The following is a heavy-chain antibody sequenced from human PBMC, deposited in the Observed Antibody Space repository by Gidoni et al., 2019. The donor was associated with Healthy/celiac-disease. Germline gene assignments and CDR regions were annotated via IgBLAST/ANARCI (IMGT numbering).Heavy chain of an antibody. D-gene: IGHD1-7*01. V-gene: IGHV3-21*01. CDR1: GFTFSSYS. CDR3: ARGENWNYVNAFDI. J-gene: IGHJ3*02. Sequence: EVQLVESGGGLVKPGGSLRLSCAASGFTFSSYSMNWVRQAPGKGLEWVSSISSSSSYIYYADSVKGRFTISRDNAKNSLYLQMNSLRAEDTAVYYCARGENWNYVNAFDIWGQGTMVTVSS. CDR2: ISSSSSYI.